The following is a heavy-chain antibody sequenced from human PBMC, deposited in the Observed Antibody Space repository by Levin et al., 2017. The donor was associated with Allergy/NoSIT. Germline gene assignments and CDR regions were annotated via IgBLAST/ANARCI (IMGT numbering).Heavy chain of an antibody. Sequence: GESLKISCKGSGYTFTSYWISWVRQMPGKGLEWMGRIDPSDSYTNYSPSFQGHVTISADKSISTAYLQWSSLKASDTAMYYCARRAGYSSSWSSYAFDIWGQGTMVTVSS. CDR2: IDPSDSYT. J-gene: IGHJ3*02. V-gene: IGHV5-10-1*01. D-gene: IGHD6-13*01. CDR1: GYTFTSYW. CDR3: ARRAGYSSSWSSYAFDI.